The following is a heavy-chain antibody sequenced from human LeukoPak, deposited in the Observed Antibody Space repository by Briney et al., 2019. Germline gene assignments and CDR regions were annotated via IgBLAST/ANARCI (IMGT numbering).Heavy chain of an antibody. CDR2: ISYDGSNK. J-gene: IGHJ6*02. D-gene: IGHD3-10*01. Sequence: PGGSLRLSCAASGFTFSSYAMPWVRQAPGKGLEWVAVISYDGSNKYYADSVKGRFTISRDNSKNTLYLQMNSLRAEDTAVYYCARDRITMVRAIYYYGMDVWGQGTTVTVSS. CDR1: GFTFSSYA. V-gene: IGHV3-30-3*01. CDR3: ARDRITMVRAIYYYGMDV.